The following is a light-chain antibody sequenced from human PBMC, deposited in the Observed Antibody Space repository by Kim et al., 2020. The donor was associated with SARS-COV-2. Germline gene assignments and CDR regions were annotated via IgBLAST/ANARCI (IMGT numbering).Light chain of an antibody. CDR3: QQYNSYPRT. V-gene: IGKV1-5*01. J-gene: IGKJ1*01. CDR2: AAS. CDR1: QSISSW. Sequence: ASVGDIVTITCRASQSISSWLAWYQQKPGKAPKLLIYAASSLESGVPSRFSGSGSGTEFTLTISSLQPDDFATYYCQQYNSYPRTFGQGTKVDIK.